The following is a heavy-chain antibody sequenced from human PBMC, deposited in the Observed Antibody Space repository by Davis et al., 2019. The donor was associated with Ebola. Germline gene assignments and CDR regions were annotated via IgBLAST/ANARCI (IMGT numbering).Heavy chain of an antibody. CDR2: INHSGST. Sequence: SETLSLTCTVSGGSISGYYWSWIRQPPGKGLEWIGEINHSGSTNYNPSLKSRVTISVDTSKNQFSLKLSSVTAADTAVYYCARGPSIRGMDVWGQGTTVTVSS. CDR3: ARGPSIRGMDV. CDR1: GGSISGYY. V-gene: IGHV4-34*01. D-gene: IGHD2-21*01. J-gene: IGHJ6*02.